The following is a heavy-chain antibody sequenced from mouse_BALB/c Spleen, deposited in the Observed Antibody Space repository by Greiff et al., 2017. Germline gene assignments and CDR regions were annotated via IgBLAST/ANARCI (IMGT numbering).Heavy chain of an antibody. V-gene: IGHV1-9*01. Sequence: VQLMESGAELMKPGASVKISCKASGYTFSSYWIEWVKQRPGHGLEWIGEILPGSGSTNYNEKFKGKATFTADTSSNTAYMQLSSLTSEDSAVYDCARYDMITVDYAMDYWGQGTSVTVSS. CDR2: ILPGSGST. D-gene: IGHD2-4*01. J-gene: IGHJ4*01. CDR1: GYTFSSYW. CDR3: ARYDMITVDYAMDY.